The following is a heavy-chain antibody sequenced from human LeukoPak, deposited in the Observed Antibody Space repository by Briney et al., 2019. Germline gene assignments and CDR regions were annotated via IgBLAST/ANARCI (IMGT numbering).Heavy chain of an antibody. J-gene: IGHJ4*02. CDR2: MKKDGSET. Sequence: PGGSLRLSCVVSGFTFSSYSMIWVRQAPGKGLQWVANMKKDGSETNYVDSVKGRFTISRDNAKNSLYLQMNSLRAEDTAVYYCGRHRSGSGTYLIAYWGQGTLVSVSS. CDR3: GRHRSGSGTYLIAY. CDR1: GFTFSSYS. D-gene: IGHD3-10*01. V-gene: IGHV3-7*01.